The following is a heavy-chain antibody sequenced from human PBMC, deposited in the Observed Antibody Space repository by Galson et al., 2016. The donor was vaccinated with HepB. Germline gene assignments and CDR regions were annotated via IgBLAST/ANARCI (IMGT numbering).Heavy chain of an antibody. J-gene: IGHJ4*02. V-gene: IGHV3-30*18. CDR1: GFTFRSYS. CDR3: AKDPILACGTGCYADY. Sequence: SLRLSCAGSGFTFRSYSIHWVRQAPGKGLEWVAVISYDRTNKYYADSLKGRFTISRDNSKNTLYLQMNSLRAEDTAVYYCAKDPILACGTGCYADYWGQGTLVTVSS. D-gene: IGHD2-2*01. CDR2: ISYDRTNK.